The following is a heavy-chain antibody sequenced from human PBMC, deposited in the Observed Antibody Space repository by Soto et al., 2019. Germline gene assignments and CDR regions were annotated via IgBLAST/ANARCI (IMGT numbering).Heavy chain of an antibody. D-gene: IGHD3-10*01. J-gene: IGHJ4*02. CDR2: ISSNGGST. Sequence: SGGSLRLSCSAAGFTFSSYAMHWVRQAPGKGLEYVSAISSNGGSTYYADSVKGRFTISRDNSKNTLYLQMSSLRAEDTAVYYCVKEEKELWFGALHRFFDYWGQGTLVTVSS. CDR1: GFTFSSYA. V-gene: IGHV3-64D*06. CDR3: VKEEKELWFGALHRFFDY.